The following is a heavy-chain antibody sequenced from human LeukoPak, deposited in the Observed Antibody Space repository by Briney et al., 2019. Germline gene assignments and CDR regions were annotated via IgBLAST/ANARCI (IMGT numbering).Heavy chain of an antibody. Sequence: PSETLSLTCAVYGGSFSGYYWSWIRQPPGKGLEWIGEINHSGSTNYNPSLKSRATISVDTSKNQFSLKLSSVTAADTAVYYCARGLRYYDSSGYYGLFDYWGQGTLVTVSS. J-gene: IGHJ4*02. D-gene: IGHD3-22*01. CDR2: INHSGST. CDR1: GGSFSGYY. V-gene: IGHV4-34*01. CDR3: ARGLRYYDSSGYYGLFDY.